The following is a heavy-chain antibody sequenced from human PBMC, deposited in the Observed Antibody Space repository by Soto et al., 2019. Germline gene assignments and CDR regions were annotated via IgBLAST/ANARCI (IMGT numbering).Heavy chain of an antibody. CDR3: AHRPNFGGPTFFDY. CDR1: GFSLSTSGVG. D-gene: IGHD4-17*01. Sequence: SGPTLVNPTQTLTLTCTFSGFSLSTSGVGVGWIRQPPGKALEWLALIYWDDDKRYSPSLKSRVTITKDTSKSQVVLTMTNMDPVDTATYYCAHRPNFGGPTFFDYWGQGTLVTVSS. V-gene: IGHV2-5*02. CDR2: IYWDDDK. J-gene: IGHJ4*02.